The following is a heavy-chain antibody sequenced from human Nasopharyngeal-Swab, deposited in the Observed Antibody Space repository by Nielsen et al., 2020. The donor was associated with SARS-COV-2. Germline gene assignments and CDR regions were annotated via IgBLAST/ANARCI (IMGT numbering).Heavy chain of an antibody. CDR2: ISYDGSNK. J-gene: IGHJ6*02. V-gene: IGHV3-30-3*01. CDR3: ARVPGDGMDV. Sequence: VCQAPGKGLEWVAVISYDGSNKYYADSVKGRFTISRDNSKNTLYLQMNSLRAEDTAVYYCARVPGDGMDVWGQGTTVTVSS.